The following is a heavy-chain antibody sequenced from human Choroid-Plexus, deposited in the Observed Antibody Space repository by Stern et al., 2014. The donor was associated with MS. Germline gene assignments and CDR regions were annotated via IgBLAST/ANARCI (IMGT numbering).Heavy chain of an antibody. V-gene: IGHV3-30*18. CDR2: VSHDGSYK. D-gene: IGHD2/OR15-2a*01. CDR3: AKDRQYLTYFFDH. CDR1: GFTFGSCA. J-gene: IGHJ5*02. Sequence: VQLVESGGGVVQPGRPLRLSCVASGFTFGSCAMHWVRQAPGKGLEWVGGVSHDGSYKYYADSVKGRFTISRDNSQNTLYMQTSSLRPEDTAVYYCAKDRQYLTYFFDHWGQGSLVTVSS.